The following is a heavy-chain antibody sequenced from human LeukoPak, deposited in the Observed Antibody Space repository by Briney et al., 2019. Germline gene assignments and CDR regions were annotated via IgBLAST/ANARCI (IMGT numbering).Heavy chain of an antibody. CDR3: AKDSITIFGVVRRDNWFDP. J-gene: IGHJ5*02. Sequence: GGSLRLSCAASGFTFSSYAMSWVRQAPGKGLEWVSAISGSGGRTYYADSVKGRFTISRENSKNTLYLQMNSLRAEDTAVYYCAKDSITIFGVVRRDNWFDPWGQGTLVTVSS. CDR1: GFTFSSYA. CDR2: ISGSGGRT. D-gene: IGHD3-3*01. V-gene: IGHV3-23*01.